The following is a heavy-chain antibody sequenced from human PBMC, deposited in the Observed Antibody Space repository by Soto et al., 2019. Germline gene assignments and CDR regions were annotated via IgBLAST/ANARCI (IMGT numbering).Heavy chain of an antibody. V-gene: IGHV5-51*01. CDR1: GYSFTSYW. J-gene: IGHJ6*02. CDR2: IYPGDSYT. D-gene: IGHD6-13*01. CDR3: ASASQPAGTWEPYYYYGMDV. Sequence: PGESLKISCQGSGYSFTSYWIGWVRQMPWKGLEWMWVIYPGDSYTRYSPSFQGQVTISADKSISTAYLQWSSLKASDTAMYYCASASQPAGTWEPYYYYGMDVWGQGTTVTVS.